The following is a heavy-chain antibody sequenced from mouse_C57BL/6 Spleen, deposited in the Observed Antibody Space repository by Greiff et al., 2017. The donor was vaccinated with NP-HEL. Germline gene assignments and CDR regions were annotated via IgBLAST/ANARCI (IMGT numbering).Heavy chain of an antibody. CDR3: TPRVTFDY. J-gene: IGHJ2*01. CDR1: GFNIKDDY. D-gene: IGHD2-1*01. CDR2: IDPENGDT. Sequence: VQLKESGAELVRPGASVKLSCSASGFNIKDDYMHWVKQRPEQGLEWIGWIDPENGDTEYASKFQGKATITADTSSNTAYLQLSSLTSEDTAVYYCTPRVTFDYWGQGTTLTVSS. V-gene: IGHV14-4*01.